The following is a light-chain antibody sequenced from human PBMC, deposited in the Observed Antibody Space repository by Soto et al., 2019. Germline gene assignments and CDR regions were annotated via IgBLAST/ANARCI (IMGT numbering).Light chain of an antibody. CDR3: QQRSDGSTIT. CDR2: GAS. J-gene: IGKJ5*01. V-gene: IGKV3D-20*02. Sequence: IALTHAPCTVYFSPPDRATLSCRAIQSVSNNYLAWYQQKPGQAPRLLIYGASNRATGIPDRFSGSGSGTEFTLTISCLEPEDFAVYYCQQRSDGSTITFADGTRLEI. CDR1: QSVSNNY.